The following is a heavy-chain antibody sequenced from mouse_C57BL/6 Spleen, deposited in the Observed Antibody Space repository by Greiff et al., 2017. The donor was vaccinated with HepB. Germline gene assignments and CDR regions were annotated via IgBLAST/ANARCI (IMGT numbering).Heavy chain of an antibody. CDR3: AGYYYGSNGLDY. CDR1: GYSITSGYY. Sequence: EVKLQESGPGLVKPSQSLSLTCSVTGYSITSGYYWNWIRQFPGNKLEWMGYISYDGSNNYNPSLKNRISITRDTSKNQFFLKLNSVTTEDTATYYCAGYYYGSNGLDYWGQGTTLTVSS. CDR2: ISYDGSN. D-gene: IGHD1-1*01. V-gene: IGHV3-6*01. J-gene: IGHJ2*01.